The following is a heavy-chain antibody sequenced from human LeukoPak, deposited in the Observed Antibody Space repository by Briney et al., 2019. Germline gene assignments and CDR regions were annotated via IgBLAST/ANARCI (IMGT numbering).Heavy chain of an antibody. CDR3: ARPAPGVRDYYFDY. CDR2: IIPIFGTA. CDR1: GGTFSSYA. V-gene: IGHV1-69*06. Sequence: SVKVSCKASGGTFSSYAISWVRQAPGQGLEWMGGIIPIFGTANYAQKFQGRVTITADKSTSTAYMELSSLRSEDTAVYYCARPAPGVRDYYFDYWGQGTLVTVSS. D-gene: IGHD3-10*01. J-gene: IGHJ4*02.